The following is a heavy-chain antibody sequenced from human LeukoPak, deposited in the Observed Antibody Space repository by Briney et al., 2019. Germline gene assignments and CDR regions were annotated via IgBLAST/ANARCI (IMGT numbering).Heavy chain of an antibody. V-gene: IGHV3-21*06. CDR2: ISGIGSRYSDP. D-gene: IGHD3-16*01. CDR1: GFTFSSYS. J-gene: IGHJ3*02. Sequence: PGGSLRLSCAASGFTFSSYSMNWVRQAPGKGLEWVSSISGIGSRYSDPHYADSVKGRFTVSRDNAKNSLYLQMDSLRVEDTAVYYCAREVEITGGALYIWGQGTMVTVSS. CDR3: AREVEITGGALYI.